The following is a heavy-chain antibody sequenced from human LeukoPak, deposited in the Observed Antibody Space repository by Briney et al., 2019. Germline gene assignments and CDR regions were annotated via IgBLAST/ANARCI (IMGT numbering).Heavy chain of an antibody. CDR2: IYYSGST. CDR1: GGSISSSSYY. Sequence: SETLSLTCTVSGGSISSSSYYWSWIRQPPGKGLEWIGYIYYSGSTNYNPSLKSRVTISVDTSKNQFSLKLSSVTAADTAVYYCARDGVYYYMDVWGKGTTVTVSS. CDR3: ARDGVYYYMDV. D-gene: IGHD3-16*01. J-gene: IGHJ6*03. V-gene: IGHV4-61*01.